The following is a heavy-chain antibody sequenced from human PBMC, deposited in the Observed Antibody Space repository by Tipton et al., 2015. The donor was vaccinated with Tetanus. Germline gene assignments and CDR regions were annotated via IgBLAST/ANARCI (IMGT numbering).Heavy chain of an antibody. Sequence: TLSLTCTVSGGSISSGGYYWSWIRQHPGKGLEWIGYIYYSGSTYYNPSLKSRVTISVDTSKNQFSLKLSSVTAADTAVYYCARHHPMIVEDAFDIWGQGTMVTVSS. V-gene: IGHV4-31*03. CDR3: ARHHPMIVEDAFDI. CDR1: GGSISSGGYY. D-gene: IGHD3-22*01. J-gene: IGHJ3*02. CDR2: IYYSGST.